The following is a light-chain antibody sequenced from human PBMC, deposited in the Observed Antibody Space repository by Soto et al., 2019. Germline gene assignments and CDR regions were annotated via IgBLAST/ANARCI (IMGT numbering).Light chain of an antibody. CDR1: QGLLYGDGKNY. J-gene: IGKJ5*01. V-gene: IGKV2D-29*01. CDR3: MQRTHVQIT. CDR2: DAY. Sequence: DIVVTQTPLSLSVTPGQPSSLSCNSSQGLLYGDGKNYLYWYLQRPGQPPQLLIYDAYNRFSGVTDRFSGSGSGTDFTLKISRVEAEEVGVYYCMQRTHVQITCGKGTRLAIK.